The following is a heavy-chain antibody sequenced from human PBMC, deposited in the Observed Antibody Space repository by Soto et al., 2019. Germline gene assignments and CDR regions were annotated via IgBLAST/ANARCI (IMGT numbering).Heavy chain of an antibody. CDR2: IYSGGST. V-gene: IGHV3-66*01. CDR1: GFTVSSNY. Sequence: GGSLRLSCAASGFTVSSNYMSWVRQAPGKGLEWVSVIYSGGSTYYADSVKGRFTISRDNSKNTLYLQMNSLRAEDTAVYYCARAAANGHYYYYYGMDVWGQGTTVTVSS. J-gene: IGHJ6*02. D-gene: IGHD2-8*01. CDR3: ARAAANGHYYYYYGMDV.